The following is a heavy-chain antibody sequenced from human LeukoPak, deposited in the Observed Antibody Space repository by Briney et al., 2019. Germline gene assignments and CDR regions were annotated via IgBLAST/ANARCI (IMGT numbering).Heavy chain of an antibody. J-gene: IGHJ3*02. CDR2: TYYRSKWYN. CDR1: GDSVSSNSAA. V-gene: IGHV6-1*01. Sequence: SQTLSLTCAISGDSVSSNSAAWSWITLSPSRGLEWLGRTYYRSKWYNDYAVSVRSRITINPDTSKNLFSLQLNSVTPEDTAEYYCATTVETGDAFDIWGPGTMVTVSS. CDR3: ATTVETGDAFDI. D-gene: IGHD1-1*01.